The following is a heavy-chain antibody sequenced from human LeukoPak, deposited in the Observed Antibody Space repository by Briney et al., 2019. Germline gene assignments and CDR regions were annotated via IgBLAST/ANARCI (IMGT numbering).Heavy chain of an antibody. D-gene: IGHD1-26*01. CDR3: AKERAWKWELQRGGFAY. V-gene: IGHV3-30*18. CDR2: MSYDGSNN. Sequence: GGSLRLSCAASGLTFSSYGMHWGRQAPGKGLEGVALMSYDGSNNYYADAVKGRFTISRDNSKKTLYLQMASMRPDETAVSYRAKERAWKWELQRGGFAYWGQGTLVTVSS. CDR1: GLTFSSYG. J-gene: IGHJ4*02.